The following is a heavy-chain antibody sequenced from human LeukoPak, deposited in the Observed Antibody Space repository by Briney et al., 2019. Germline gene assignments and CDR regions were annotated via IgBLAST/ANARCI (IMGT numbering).Heavy chain of an antibody. V-gene: IGHV3-30*18. CDR2: ISYTGSNK. CDR3: AKDPEMATITGDY. CDR1: GFTFSRYG. Sequence: GGSLRLSCATSGFTFSRYGMHWVRQAPGKGLEWVAVISYTGSNKYYADSVKGRFTISRDNSKNTLYLQMNSLRAEDTAVYYCAKDPEMATITGDYWGQGTLVTVSS. J-gene: IGHJ4*02. D-gene: IGHD5-24*01.